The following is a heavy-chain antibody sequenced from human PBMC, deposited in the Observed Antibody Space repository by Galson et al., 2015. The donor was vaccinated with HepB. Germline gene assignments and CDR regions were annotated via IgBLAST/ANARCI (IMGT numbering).Heavy chain of an antibody. CDR2: IRSKAYGGTT. D-gene: IGHD3-3*01. J-gene: IGHJ6*03. Sequence: SLRLSCAASGFTFGDYAMSWFRQAPGKGLEWVGFIRSKAYGGTTEYAASVKGRFTISRDDSKSIAYLQMNSLKTEDTAVYYCTRDQYQAAYYDFWSGYYTTGLGYYYMDVWGKGTTVTVSS. V-gene: IGHV3-49*03. CDR3: TRDQYQAAYYDFWSGYYTTGLGYYYMDV. CDR1: GFTFGDYA.